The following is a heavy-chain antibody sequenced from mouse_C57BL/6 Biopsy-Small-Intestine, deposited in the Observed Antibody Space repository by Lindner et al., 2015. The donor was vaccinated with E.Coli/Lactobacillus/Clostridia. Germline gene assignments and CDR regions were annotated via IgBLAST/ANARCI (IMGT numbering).Heavy chain of an antibody. CDR1: GYSFTDYN. CDR3: ARAKYFDV. J-gene: IGHJ1*03. Sequence: VQLQESGPELVRPGASVKMSCKASGYSFTDYNMNWVKQSNGKNLEWIGIFNPIYGTATYTQKFKGKATLTVDQSSSTAYMQLYSLTSEDSAVYFCARAKYFDVWGTGTTVTVSS. CDR2: FNPIYGTA. V-gene: IGHV1-39*01.